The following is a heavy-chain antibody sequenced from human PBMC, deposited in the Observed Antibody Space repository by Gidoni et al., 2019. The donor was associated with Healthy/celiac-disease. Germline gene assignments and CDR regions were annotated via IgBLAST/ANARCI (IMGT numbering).Heavy chain of an antibody. CDR3: AKDLHYYDSSGYYS. D-gene: IGHD3-22*01. Sequence: QVQLVESGGGVVQPGRSLRLSCAASGFTFSSYGMHWVRQAPGKGLEWVAVISYDGSNKYYADSVKGRFTISRDNSKNTLYLQMNSLRAEDTAVYYCAKDLHYYDSSGYYSWGQGTLVTVSS. V-gene: IGHV3-30*18. J-gene: IGHJ4*02. CDR2: ISYDGSNK. CDR1: GFTFSSYG.